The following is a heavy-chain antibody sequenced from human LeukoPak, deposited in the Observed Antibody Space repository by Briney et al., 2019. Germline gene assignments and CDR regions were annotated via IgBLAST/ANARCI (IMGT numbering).Heavy chain of an antibody. V-gene: IGHV3-43D*03. CDR3: AKGQSSDYYDSSGYADY. Sequence: TGGSLRLSCAASGFTFDDYAMHWVRQAPGKGLEWVSLISWDGGSTYYADSVKGRFTISRDNSKNSLYLQMNSLRAEDTALYYCAKGQSSDYYDSSGYADYWGQGTLVTVSS. J-gene: IGHJ4*02. CDR2: ISWDGGST. CDR1: GFTFDDYA. D-gene: IGHD3-22*01.